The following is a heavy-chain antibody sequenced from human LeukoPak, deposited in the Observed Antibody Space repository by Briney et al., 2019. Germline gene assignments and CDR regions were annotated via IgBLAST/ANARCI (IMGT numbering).Heavy chain of an antibody. CDR1: GYTYTDYG. CDR3: ARSMVRAVTQVASDY. J-gene: IGHJ4*02. Sequence: ASVKVSCKASGYTYTDYGINWLRQAPGQGLEWMGWISTYNGNTIYAEKLQGRVTMTRDTSTSTAYMDLRSLRSDDTAVYYCARSMVRAVTQVASDYWGRGTLVTVSS. V-gene: IGHV1-18*01. CDR2: ISTYNGNT. D-gene: IGHD3-10*01.